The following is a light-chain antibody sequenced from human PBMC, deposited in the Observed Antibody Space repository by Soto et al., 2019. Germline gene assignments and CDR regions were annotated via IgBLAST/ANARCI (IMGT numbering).Light chain of an antibody. J-gene: IGKJ5*01. V-gene: IGKV4-1*01. CDR1: QSVLYSSNNKNY. CDR3: QQYYSTVIT. Sequence: DIVMTQSPDSLAVSLGERATINCKSSQSVLYSSNNKNYLAWYQQKPGQPPKLLIYWASTRESGVPDRFSGSGSGKDFTLTISSLQAEDVAVYYCQQYYSTVITFGQGTRLEIK. CDR2: WAS.